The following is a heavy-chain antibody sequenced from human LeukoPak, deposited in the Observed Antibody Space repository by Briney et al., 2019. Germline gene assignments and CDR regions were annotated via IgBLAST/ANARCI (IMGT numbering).Heavy chain of an antibody. D-gene: IGHD6-25*01. V-gene: IGHV4-34*01. J-gene: IGHJ6*04. CDR2: INHSGST. Sequence: SETLSLTCAVYGGSFSGYYWSWIRQPPGKGLEWIGEINHSGSTNYNPSLKSRVTISVDTSKNQFSLKLSSVTAADTAVYYCARQRALGDYYYYYGIDVWGKGTTVTVSS. CDR3: ARQRALGDYYYYYGIDV. CDR1: GGSFSGYY.